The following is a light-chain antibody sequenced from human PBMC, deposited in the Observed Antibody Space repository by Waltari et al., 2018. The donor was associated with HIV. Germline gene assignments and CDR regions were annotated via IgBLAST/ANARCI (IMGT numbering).Light chain of an antibody. V-gene: IGKV1-39*01. CDR2: ATS. CDR1: QSINTY. J-gene: IGKJ4*01. Sequence: DIQMTQSPSSLSAFVGDRVTITCRASQSINTYLNWYQQKPGKAPNLLSYATSNLQSGVPSRFSGRGSGTDFTLTISSLQPEDFATYYCQQSYSTPQTFGGGTTVEIK. CDR3: QQSYSTPQT.